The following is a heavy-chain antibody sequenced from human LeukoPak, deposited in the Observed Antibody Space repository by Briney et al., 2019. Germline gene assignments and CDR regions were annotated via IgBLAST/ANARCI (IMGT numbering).Heavy chain of an antibody. D-gene: IGHD2-2*01. CDR1: GFTFSSYW. CDR3: ARGIYCSSTSCYGDYYYYYMDV. CDR2: INTDGSST. J-gene: IGHJ6*03. V-gene: IGHV3-74*01. Sequence: GGSLRLPCAASGFTFSSYWMHWVRQAPGKGLVWVSRINTDGSSTSYADSVKGRFTISRDNAKNTLYLQMNSLRAEDTAVYYCARGIYCSSTSCYGDYYYYYMDVWGKGTTVTVSS.